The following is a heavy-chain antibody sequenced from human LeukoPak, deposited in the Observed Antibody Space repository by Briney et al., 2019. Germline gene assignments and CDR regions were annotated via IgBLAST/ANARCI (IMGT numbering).Heavy chain of an antibody. CDR1: GFTFSSYG. J-gene: IGHJ6*03. D-gene: IGHD2-2*02. Sequence: GGSLRLSCAASGFTFSSYGMHWVRQAPGKGLEWVAFIRYDGSNKYYADSVKGRFTISRDNSKNTLYLQMNSLRAEDTAVYYCAKSPRVCSSTSCYKGDYYYYYMDVWGKGTTVTVSS. CDR3: AKSPRVCSSTSCYKGDYYYYYMDV. V-gene: IGHV3-30*02. CDR2: IRYDGSNK.